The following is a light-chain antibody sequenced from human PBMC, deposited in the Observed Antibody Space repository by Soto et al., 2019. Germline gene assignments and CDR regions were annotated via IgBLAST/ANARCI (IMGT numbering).Light chain of an antibody. J-gene: IGKJ4*01. CDR2: DAS. Sequence: LAPATVAPIPITSQTNHTITSHLAWYQQKPGTAPKFLIYDASTFESGVPSRFSGSGSGTEFTLTISSLQPDDFATYYCQQYGSSITFGGGTKVDIK. CDR3: QQYGSSIT. V-gene: IGKV1-5*01. CDR1: HTITSH.